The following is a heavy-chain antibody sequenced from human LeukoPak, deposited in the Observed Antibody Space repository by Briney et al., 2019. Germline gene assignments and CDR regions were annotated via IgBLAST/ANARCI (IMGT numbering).Heavy chain of an antibody. CDR1: DGSISSGGYY. CDR3: ARHGYGYSYGYGPYDY. CDR2: IYYSGST. V-gene: IGHV4-30-2*03. J-gene: IGHJ4*02. Sequence: SQTLSLTCTVSDGSISSGGYYWSWIRQHPGKGLEWIGFIYYSGSTYYNPSLQSRVTISVDTSKNQFSLKLSSVTAADTAVYYCARHGYGYSYGYGPYDYWGQGILVTVSS. D-gene: IGHD5-18*01.